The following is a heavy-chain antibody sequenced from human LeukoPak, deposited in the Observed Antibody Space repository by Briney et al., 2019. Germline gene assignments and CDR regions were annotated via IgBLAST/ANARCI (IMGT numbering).Heavy chain of an antibody. CDR2: VSASASST. J-gene: IGHJ3*02. V-gene: IGHV3-23*01. CDR1: GFMFDIYA. CDR3: ARGPSCSSHSCYVIGALDI. Sequence: GGSLRLSCAASGFMFDIYAMTWVRQAPGKGLDWVSGVSASASSTYYADAVKGRFSISRDNARNTLYLQMNSLSVDDTAVYYCARGPSCSSHSCYVIGALDIWGQGTLVTVSS. D-gene: IGHD2-2*01.